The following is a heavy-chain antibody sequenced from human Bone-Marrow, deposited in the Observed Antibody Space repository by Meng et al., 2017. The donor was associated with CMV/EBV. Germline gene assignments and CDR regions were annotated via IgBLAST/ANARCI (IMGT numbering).Heavy chain of an antibody. Sequence: SETLSLTCAVYGGSFSGYYWSWIRQPPGKGLEWIGEINHSGSTNYNPSLKSRVTISVDTSKNQFSLKLSSVTAAYTAVYYCARGVGYCSSTSCSRGWFDPWGQGTLVTVSS. V-gene: IGHV4-34*01. D-gene: IGHD2-2*01. CDR1: GGSFSGYY. CDR3: ARGVGYCSSTSCSRGWFDP. CDR2: INHSGST. J-gene: IGHJ5*02.